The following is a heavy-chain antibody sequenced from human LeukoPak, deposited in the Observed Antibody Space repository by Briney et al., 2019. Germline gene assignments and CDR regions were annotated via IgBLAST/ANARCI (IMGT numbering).Heavy chain of an antibody. CDR2: IWYDGSNK. D-gene: IGHD3-22*01. J-gene: IGHJ4*02. CDR1: GFTVSSYG. Sequence: GGSLRLSCAASGFTVSSYGMRWVRQAPGKGLEWGAVIWYDGSNKYYADSVKGRFTISRDNSKNTLYLQMNSLRAEDTAVYYCASGNYYDSSGYYYWGQGTLVTVSS. CDR3: ASGNYYDSSGYYY. V-gene: IGHV3-33*01.